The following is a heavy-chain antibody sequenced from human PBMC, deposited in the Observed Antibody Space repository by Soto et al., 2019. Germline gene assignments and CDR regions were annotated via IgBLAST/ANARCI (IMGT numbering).Heavy chain of an antibody. J-gene: IGHJ6*02. Sequence: SVKVSCKASGGTFSSYAISWVRQAPGQGLEWMGGIIPIFGTANYAQKFQGRVTITADESTSTAYMELSSLRSEDTAMYYCATWGGRQIGPDYYDSSGSLDYYGMDVWGQGTTVTVS. CDR2: IIPIFGTA. CDR1: GGTFSSYA. V-gene: IGHV1-69*13. D-gene: IGHD3-22*01. CDR3: ATWGGRQIGPDYYDSSGSLDYYGMDV.